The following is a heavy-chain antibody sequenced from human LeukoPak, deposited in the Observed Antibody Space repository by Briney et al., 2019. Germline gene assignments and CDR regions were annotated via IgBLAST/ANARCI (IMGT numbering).Heavy chain of an antibody. J-gene: IGHJ4*02. D-gene: IGHD2-15*01. Sequence: GASVKVSCKASGYTFTTYGISWVRQAPGQRLEWMGWISPYNGNTNYAQKLQGRVTMTTDTSTSTAYMELRSLRSDDTAVYYCARDRAVVVAATDYWGQGTLVTVSS. CDR2: ISPYNGNT. V-gene: IGHV1-18*01. CDR1: GYTFTTYG. CDR3: ARDRAVVVAATDY.